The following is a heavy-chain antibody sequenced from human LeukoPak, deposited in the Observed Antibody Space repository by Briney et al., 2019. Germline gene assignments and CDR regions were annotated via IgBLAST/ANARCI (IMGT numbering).Heavy chain of an antibody. J-gene: IGHJ4*02. D-gene: IGHD4-17*01. Sequence: GGSLRLSCVASGFIFSSYWMSWVRQAPGKGLEWVANIKQDGSEKYYVDSVKGRFTISRDNAKNSLFLQMNSLRDEDTAVYYCTVMTTTQRTGWGQGTLVTVSS. CDR1: GFIFSSYW. CDR3: TVMTTTQRTG. CDR2: IKQDGSEK. V-gene: IGHV3-7*01.